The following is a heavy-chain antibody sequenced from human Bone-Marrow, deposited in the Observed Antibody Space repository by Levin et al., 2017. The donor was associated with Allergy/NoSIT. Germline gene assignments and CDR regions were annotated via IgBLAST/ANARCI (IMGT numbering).Heavy chain of an antibody. CDR2: ISGSGVGT. Sequence: PGGSLRLSCAASASTFNDYAMSWVRQPPGKGLEWVSSISGSGVGTYYADSVKGRFTISRDNFKNTLYLQMNSLRAEDTAVYYCFDVTSYWGQGTLVTVSS. V-gene: IGHV3-23*01. D-gene: IGHD3-9*01. CDR3: FDVTSY. CDR1: ASTFNDYA. J-gene: IGHJ4*02.